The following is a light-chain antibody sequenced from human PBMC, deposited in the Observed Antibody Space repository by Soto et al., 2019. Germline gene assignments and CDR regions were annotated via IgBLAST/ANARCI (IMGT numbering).Light chain of an antibody. CDR2: KAS. CDR3: QQYNSYSEWT. CDR1: QSISSW. Sequence: DIQMTQSPSTLSASVGDRVTITCRASQSISSWLAWYQQKPGKAPKLLIYKASSLESGVPSRFSGSGSETEFNLTISSLQPDDFAPYYCQQYNSYSEWTFGQGTKVEIK. J-gene: IGKJ1*01. V-gene: IGKV1-5*03.